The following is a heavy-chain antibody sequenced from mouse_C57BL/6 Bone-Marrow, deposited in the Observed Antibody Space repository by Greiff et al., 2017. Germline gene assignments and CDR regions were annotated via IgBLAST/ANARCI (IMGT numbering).Heavy chain of an antibody. CDR1: GYTFTSYW. D-gene: IGHD1-3*01. V-gene: IGHV1-64*01. CDR2: IHPNSGST. J-gene: IGHJ1*03. CDR3: ARQSTYWYFDV. Sequence: QVQLQQPGAELVKPGASVKLSCKASGYTFTSYWMHWVKQRPGQGLEWIGMIHPNSGSTNYNEKFKIKATLTVDKSSSTAYMQLSSLTSEDSAVYYCARQSTYWYFDVWGTGTTVTVSS.